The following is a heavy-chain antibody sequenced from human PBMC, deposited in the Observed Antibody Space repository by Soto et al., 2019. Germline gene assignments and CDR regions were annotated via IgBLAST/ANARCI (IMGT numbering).Heavy chain of an antibody. CDR2: IYHSGST. Sequence: SETLSLTCAVSGGSISSSNWRSWVRQPPGKGLEWIGEIYHSGSTNYNPSLKSRVTISVDKSKNQFSLKLSSVTAADTAVYYCARSVIAVAGTWFDPWGQGTLVTVSS. CDR3: ARSVIAVAGTWFDP. D-gene: IGHD6-19*01. CDR1: GGSISSSNW. V-gene: IGHV4-4*02. J-gene: IGHJ5*02.